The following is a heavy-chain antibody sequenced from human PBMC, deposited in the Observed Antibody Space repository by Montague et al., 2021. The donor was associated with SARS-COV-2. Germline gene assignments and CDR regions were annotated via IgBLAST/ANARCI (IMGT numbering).Heavy chain of an antibody. CDR3: ASGIYPSGSYYNRYYYGLNI. D-gene: IGHD3-10*01. J-gene: IGHJ6*02. V-gene: IGHV4-34*01. CDR1: GGSLSGYY. Sequence: SETLSLTCAVYGGSLSGYYWCWIRQPPAKGLEWIGEINHSANTKYNPSLKSPVTISIDTSKNQFSLKMTSVTAADTATYYCASGIYPSGSYYNRYYYGLNIWGPGTTVIVSS. CDR2: INHSANT.